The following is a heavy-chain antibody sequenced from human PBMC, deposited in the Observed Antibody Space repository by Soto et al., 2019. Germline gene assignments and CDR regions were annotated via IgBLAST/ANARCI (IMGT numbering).Heavy chain of an antibody. CDR3: TADGQSSSGWYRYYFDY. CDR1: GFTFTNAW. D-gene: IGHD6-19*01. J-gene: IGHJ4*02. V-gene: IGHV3-15*07. Sequence: EVQLVESGGGLVKPGGSLRLSCAASGFTFTNAWMNWVRQAPGKGLEWVGRIKSQTEGGTTDYAAPVKGRFTISRDDSKNTLYLQMNSLKTEDTAVYYCTADGQSSSGWYRYYFDYWGQGTLVTVSS. CDR2: IKSQTEGGTT.